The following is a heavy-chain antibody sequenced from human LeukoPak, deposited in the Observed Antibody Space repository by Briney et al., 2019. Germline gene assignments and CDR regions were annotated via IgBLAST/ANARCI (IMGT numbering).Heavy chain of an antibody. CDR3: ARAPTVTAESAFGY. V-gene: IGHV3-64*01. CDR1: GYAFSNYA. J-gene: IGHJ4*02. Sequence: GGSLRLSCVASGYAFSNYAMHWVRQTPGKGLEYVSGINSNGGSTQYASSVKGRFTISRDNSKDTLYLQMGSLRSEDMAVYYCARAPTVTAESAFGYWGQGTLVTVSS. CDR2: INSNGGST. D-gene: IGHD4-17*01.